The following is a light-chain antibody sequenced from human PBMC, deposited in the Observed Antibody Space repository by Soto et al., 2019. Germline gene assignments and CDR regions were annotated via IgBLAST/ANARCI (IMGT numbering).Light chain of an antibody. J-gene: IGLJ2*01. CDR3: CSYAGTHVV. CDR2: EGS. CDR1: SSDVGSYNL. V-gene: IGLV2-23*01. Sequence: QSALTQPASVSGCPGQSITISCTGTSSDVGSYNLVSWYQQHPGKAPKLMIYEGSKRPSGVSNRFSGSKSGNTASLTISGLQAEDEADYYCCSYAGTHVVFGGGTKLTVL.